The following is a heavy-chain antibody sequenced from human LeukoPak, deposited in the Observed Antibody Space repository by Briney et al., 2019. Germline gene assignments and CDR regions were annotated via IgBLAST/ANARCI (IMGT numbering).Heavy chain of an antibody. CDR1: GFTFSDYY. CDR3: ARDASVSGCSGGSCYNDY. V-gene: IGHV3-11*01. D-gene: IGHD2-15*01. CDR2: ISGTGSSI. J-gene: IGHJ4*02. Sequence: GGSLRLSCAASGFTFSDYYVSWIRQAPGKGLEWVSYISGTGSSIYYADSVKGRLTISRDNGKNSVYLQMNSLRAEDTAVYYCARDASVSGCSGGSCYNDYWGQGTLVTVSS.